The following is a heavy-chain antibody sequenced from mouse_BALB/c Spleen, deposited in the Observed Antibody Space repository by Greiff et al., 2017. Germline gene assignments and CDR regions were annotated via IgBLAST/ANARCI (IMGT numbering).Heavy chain of an antibody. D-gene: IGHD1-1*02. CDR2: IDPENGDT. J-gene: IGHJ3*01. V-gene: IGHV14-4*02. CDR1: GFNIKDYY. CDR3: APYGPFAY. Sequence: EVQLQQSGAELVRSGASVKLSCTASGFNIKDYYMHWVKQRPEQGLEWIGWIDPENGDTEYAPKFQGKATMTADTSSNTAYLQLSSLTSEDTAVYYCAPYGPFAYWGQGTLVTVSA.